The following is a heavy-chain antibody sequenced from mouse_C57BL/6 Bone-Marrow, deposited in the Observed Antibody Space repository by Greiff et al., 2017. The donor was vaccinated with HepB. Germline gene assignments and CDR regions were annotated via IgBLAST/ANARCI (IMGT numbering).Heavy chain of an antibody. CDR3: ARTPITTVVALYYFDY. J-gene: IGHJ2*01. Sequence: QVQLQQSDAELVKPGASVKISCKVSGYTFTDHTVHWMKQRPEQGLEWIGYIYPRDGSTKYNEKFKGKATLTADKSSSTAYMQLNSLTSEDSAVYFCARTPITTVVALYYFDYWGQGTTLTVSS. V-gene: IGHV1-78*01. D-gene: IGHD1-1*01. CDR1: GYTFTDHT. CDR2: IYPRDGST.